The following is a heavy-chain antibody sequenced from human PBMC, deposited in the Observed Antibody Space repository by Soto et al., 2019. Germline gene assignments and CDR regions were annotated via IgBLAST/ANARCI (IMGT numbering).Heavy chain of an antibody. V-gene: IGHV3-74*01. CDR3: ARAFQGYCTGGSCYPSI. CDR2: INSDGSST. J-gene: IGHJ3*02. CDR1: GFTFSSYW. D-gene: IGHD2-15*01. Sequence: EVQLVESGGGLVQPGGSLRLSCAASGFTFSSYWMHWVRQAPGKGLVWVSRINSDGSSTSFADSVKGRFTISRDNAKNTLYMQMNSLRAEDTAVYYSARAFQGYCTGGSCYPSIWGQGTMVTVSS.